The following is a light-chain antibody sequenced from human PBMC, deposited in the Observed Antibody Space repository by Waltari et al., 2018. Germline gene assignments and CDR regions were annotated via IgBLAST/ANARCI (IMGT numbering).Light chain of an antibody. Sequence: EIVLTQSPGTLSLSPGERATLSCRASQSVSSSYLAWYQQKTGQAPRLLIYGASSSATGIPDRFSGSGSGTDFTLTISRLEPEDFAVYYCQQYGSSRTFGQGTKVEIK. V-gene: IGKV3-20*01. CDR1: QSVSSSY. CDR2: GAS. J-gene: IGKJ1*01. CDR3: QQYGSSRT.